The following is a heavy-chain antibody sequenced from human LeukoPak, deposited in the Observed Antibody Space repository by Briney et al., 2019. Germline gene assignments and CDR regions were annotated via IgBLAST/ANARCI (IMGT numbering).Heavy chain of an antibody. CDR2: IYYSEST. CDR3: ARSLKISSGWFHNFDY. Sequence: SETLSLTCTVSGVTNSSYYWSWIRQPPGKGLAWIGYIYYSESTNYNPSLKSRVTISVDTSKNQFSLKVTSVGAADMSVYYCARSLKISSGWFHNFDYWGQGTLVTVSS. CDR1: GVTNSSYY. V-gene: IGHV4-59*08. J-gene: IGHJ4*02. D-gene: IGHD6-19*01.